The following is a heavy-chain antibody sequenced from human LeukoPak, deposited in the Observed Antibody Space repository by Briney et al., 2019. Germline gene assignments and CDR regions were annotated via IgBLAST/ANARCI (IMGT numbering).Heavy chain of an antibody. D-gene: IGHD3-9*01. J-gene: IGHJ4*02. CDR2: MNPNSGNT. CDR1: GYTFTSYD. Sequence: GASVKVSCKASGYTFTSYDINWVRQATGQGLEWMGWMNPNSGNTGYAQKFQGRVTMTRNTSISTAYMELSSLRSEDTAVYYCARGPGRRYFDWLLSDQGFDYWGQGTLVTVSS. V-gene: IGHV1-8*01. CDR3: ARGPGRRYFDWLLSDQGFDY.